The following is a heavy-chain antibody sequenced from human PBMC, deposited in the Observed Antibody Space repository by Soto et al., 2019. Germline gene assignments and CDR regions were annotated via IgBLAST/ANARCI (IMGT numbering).Heavy chain of an antibody. CDR3: ARRRTGGWSGKEVNY. J-gene: IGHJ4*02. Sequence: PGGSLRLSCAASGLTFSDYYMSWIRQAPGKGLEWVSYISSSGSTIYYADSVKGRFTISRDNAKNSLYLQMNSLRAENTAVYYCARRRTGGWSGKEVNYWGQGTLVTVS. CDR1: GLTFSDYY. CDR2: ISSSGSTI. V-gene: IGHV3-11*01. D-gene: IGHD3-3*01.